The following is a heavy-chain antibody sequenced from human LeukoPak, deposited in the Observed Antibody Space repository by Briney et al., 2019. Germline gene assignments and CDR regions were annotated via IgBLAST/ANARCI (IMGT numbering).Heavy chain of an antibody. V-gene: IGHV1-2*02. Sequence: ASVKVSCKASGYTFTGYYMHWVRQAPGQGLEWMGWINPNSGGTNYAQKFQGRVTMTRDTSIGTAYMEPSRLRSDDTAVYYCARDRVTMVRGVKYYFDNWGQGILVTVSS. D-gene: IGHD3-10*01. CDR2: INPNSGGT. J-gene: IGHJ4*02. CDR3: ARDRVTMVRGVKYYFDN. CDR1: GYTFTGYY.